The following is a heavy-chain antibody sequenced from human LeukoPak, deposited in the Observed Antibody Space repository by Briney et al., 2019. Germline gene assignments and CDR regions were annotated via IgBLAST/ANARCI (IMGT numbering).Heavy chain of an antibody. CDR3: ARGPPTSRSGAHFDY. J-gene: IGHJ4*02. CDR2: ISYSGNNY. CDR1: GFTFSRYA. D-gene: IGHD5-12*01. V-gene: IGHV3-30*03. Sequence: GGSLRLSCAASGFTFSRYAMHWVRQAPGEGLQWVAFISYSGNNYYYADSVKGRFIISRDDSKHTLYVEMNSLRLDDTAIYYCARGPPTSRSGAHFDYWGQGSLVTVS.